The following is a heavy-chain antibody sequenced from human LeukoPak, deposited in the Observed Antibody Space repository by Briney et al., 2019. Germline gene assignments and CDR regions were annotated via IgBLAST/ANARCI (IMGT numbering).Heavy chain of an antibody. CDR3: ARVFSSTSWNWFDP. Sequence: SQTLSLTCAVSGGSISSGGYSWSWIRQPPGKGLEWIGYIYHSGSTYYNPSLKSRVTISVDRSKNQFSLKLSSVTAADTAVYYCARVFSSTSWNWFDPWGQGTLVTVSS. D-gene: IGHD2-2*01. V-gene: IGHV4-30-2*01. CDR2: IYHSGST. J-gene: IGHJ5*02. CDR1: GGSISSGGYS.